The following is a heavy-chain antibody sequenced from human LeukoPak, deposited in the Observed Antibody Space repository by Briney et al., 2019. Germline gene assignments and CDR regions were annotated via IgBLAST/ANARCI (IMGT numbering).Heavy chain of an antibody. CDR3: ARANYDSSGYFDY. V-gene: IGHV1-8*01. CDR2: MNPNSGNT. D-gene: IGHD3-22*01. CDR1: GYTFTSYD. J-gene: IGHJ4*02. Sequence: ASVKVSCKASGYTFTSYDINWVRQATGQGLEWMGWMNPNSGNTGYAQKLQGRVTMTTDTSTSTAYMELRSLRSDDTAVYYCARANYDSSGYFDYWGQGTLVTVSS.